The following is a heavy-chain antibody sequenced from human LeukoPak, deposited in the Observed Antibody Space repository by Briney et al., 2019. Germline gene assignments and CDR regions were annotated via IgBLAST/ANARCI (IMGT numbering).Heavy chain of an antibody. D-gene: IGHD6-6*01. CDR3: ARGYSSSRDPSARFDY. Sequence: ASVKVSCKASGYTFTGYYMHWVRQAPGQGLEWMGWINPNSGGTNYAQKFQGWVTMTRDTSISTAYMELSRLRSDDTAVYYCARGYSSSRDPSARFDYWGQGTLVTVSS. CDR1: GYTFTGYY. CDR2: INPNSGGT. V-gene: IGHV1-2*04. J-gene: IGHJ4*02.